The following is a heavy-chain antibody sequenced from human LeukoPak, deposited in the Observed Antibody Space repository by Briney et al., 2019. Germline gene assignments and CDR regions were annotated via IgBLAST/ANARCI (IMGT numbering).Heavy chain of an antibody. CDR2: ISGSGVYT. Sequence: GGSLRFSCAASGFTFSNYAMSWVRQAPGKGLEWVSVISGSGVYTYYTDSVKGRFTISRDNSKNTLYLQMNSLRAEDTAVYYCAKDTIFDIWGQGTMVTVSS. J-gene: IGHJ3*02. CDR1: GFTFSNYA. V-gene: IGHV3-23*01. D-gene: IGHD3-3*01. CDR3: AKDTIFDI.